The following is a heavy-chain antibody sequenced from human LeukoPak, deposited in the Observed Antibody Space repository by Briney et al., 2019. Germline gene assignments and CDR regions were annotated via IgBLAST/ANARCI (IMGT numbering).Heavy chain of an antibody. J-gene: IGHJ3*02. Sequence: SETLSLTCAVYAGSFSAYYWNWIRQPPGKGLEWIGEINHRGSTNYNPSLKSRVTISVDTSKNQFSLKLSSVTAADTAVYYCARGGAVVVPAAPGAFDIWGQGTMVTVSS. D-gene: IGHD2-2*01. V-gene: IGHV4-34*01. CDR1: AGSFSAYY. CDR2: INHRGST. CDR3: ARGGAVVVPAAPGAFDI.